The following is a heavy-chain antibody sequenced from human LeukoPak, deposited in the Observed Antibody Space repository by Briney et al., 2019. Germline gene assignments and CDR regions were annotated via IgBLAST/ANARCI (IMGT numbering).Heavy chain of an antibody. CDR3: ARPNITSYYDSRGYDAFDV. V-gene: IGHV5-51*01. CDR2: IYPGDSDT. J-gene: IGHJ3*01. D-gene: IGHD3-22*01. CDR1: GYRFSTYW. Sequence: GESLKISFKGSGYRFSTYWIAWVRPMPGKGLEWMGIIYPGDSDTRYSPSFQGQVTISADKSVNTAYLRWSSLKASDTAMYYCARPNITSYYDSRGYDAFDVWGQGTMVTVYS.